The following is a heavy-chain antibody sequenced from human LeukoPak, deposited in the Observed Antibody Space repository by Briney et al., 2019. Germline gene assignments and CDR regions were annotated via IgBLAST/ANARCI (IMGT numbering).Heavy chain of an antibody. V-gene: IGHV3-30*02. J-gene: IGHJ4*02. CDR3: ARVGATNWPNRNPDWYFDY. CDR2: IQYDGSNE. Sequence: PGGSLRLSCAASRFTFSSYGMHWVRQAPGKGLEWVAYIQYDGSNEQYADSVKGRFTISRDNSKNTLYLQMNSLRAEDTAVYYCARVGATNWPNRNPDWYFDYWGQGTLVTVSS. D-gene: IGHD1-26*01. CDR1: RFTFSSYG.